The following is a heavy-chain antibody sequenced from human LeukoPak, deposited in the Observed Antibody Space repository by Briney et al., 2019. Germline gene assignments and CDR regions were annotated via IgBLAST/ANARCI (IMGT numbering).Heavy chain of an antibody. CDR2: IRSKASGGTT. Sequence: GGSLRLSCTASGFSLTNYAVSWFRQAPGKGLEWVGYIRSKASGGTTEYAASVKGRFSISRDDSKSIAYLQMNSLKTEDTAVYNCSSDYSSGWYYFDYWGQGTLVTVSS. V-gene: IGHV3-49*03. J-gene: IGHJ4*02. CDR1: GFSLTNYA. CDR3: SSDYSSGWYYFDY. D-gene: IGHD6-19*01.